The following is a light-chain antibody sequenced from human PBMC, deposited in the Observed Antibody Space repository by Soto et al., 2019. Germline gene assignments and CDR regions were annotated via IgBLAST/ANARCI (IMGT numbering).Light chain of an antibody. CDR3: QQYGNTPPLT. CDR1: QSVSSSY. Sequence: ETVLTQSPGTLSLSPGERATLSCRASQSVSSSYLAWYQQKPGQAPRLPIYGASSRATGVPDRFSGGGSGTDFSLSISRLEPEDFAVYYCQQYGNTPPLTFGGGTKVEIK. CDR2: GAS. V-gene: IGKV3-20*01. J-gene: IGKJ4*01.